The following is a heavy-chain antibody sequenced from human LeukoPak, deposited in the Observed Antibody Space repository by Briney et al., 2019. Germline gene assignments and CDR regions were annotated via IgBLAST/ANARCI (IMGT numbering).Heavy chain of an antibody. Sequence: PGGSLRLSCAASGFMFSAYGMHWVRQAPGKGLEWVAFIRYDGSNKYYADSVKGRFTISRDNSKNTLYLQMNSLRAEDTAVYYCAKDPPYYDFWSGYYLDYWGQGTLVTVSS. V-gene: IGHV3-30*02. CDR2: IRYDGSNK. CDR3: AKDPPYYDFWSGYYLDY. CDR1: GFMFSAYG. J-gene: IGHJ4*02. D-gene: IGHD3-3*01.